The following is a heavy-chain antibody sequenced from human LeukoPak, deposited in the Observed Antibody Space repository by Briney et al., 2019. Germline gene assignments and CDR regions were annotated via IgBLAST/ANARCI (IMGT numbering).Heavy chain of an antibody. V-gene: IGHV1-46*01. CDR2: INPSGGTT. J-gene: IGHJ1*01. D-gene: IGHD6-13*01. CDR3: ARGTGIAAAVTSLFHY. CDR1: GYTFTRYY. Sequence: ASVKVSCKASGYTFTRYYMHWVRQAPGQGLEWMGVINPSGGTTSYAQKFQGRVTMTRDTSTSAVYMELGSLRSEDTAVYYCARGTGIAAAVTSLFHYWGQGTLVTVSS.